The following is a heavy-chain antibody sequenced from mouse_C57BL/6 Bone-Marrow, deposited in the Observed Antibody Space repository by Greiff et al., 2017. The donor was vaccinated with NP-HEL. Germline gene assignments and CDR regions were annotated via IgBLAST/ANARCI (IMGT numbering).Heavy chain of an antibody. CDR3: ARQGAY. CDR1: GYAFSSSW. J-gene: IGHJ3*01. V-gene: IGHV1-82*01. Sequence: QVQLQQSGPELVKPGASVKISCKASGYAFSSSWMNWVKQRPGQGLEWIGRIYPGDGDTNYNGKFKGKATLTADKSSSTAYMQLSSLTSEDSAVYFCARQGAYWGQGTLVTVSA. CDR2: IYPGDGDT.